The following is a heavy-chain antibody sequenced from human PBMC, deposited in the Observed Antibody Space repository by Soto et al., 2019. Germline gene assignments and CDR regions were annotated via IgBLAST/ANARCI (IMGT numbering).Heavy chain of an antibody. CDR3: ATQTVPDAFDI. D-gene: IGHD4-17*01. CDR1: GFTFSSYW. CDR2: IKQDGSEK. Sequence: GESLKISCAASGFTFSSYWMSWVRQAPGKGLEWVANIKQDGSEKYYVDSVKGRFTISRDNAKNSLYLQMNSLRAEDTAVYYCATQTVPDAFDIWGQGTMVTVSS. J-gene: IGHJ3*02. V-gene: IGHV3-7*03.